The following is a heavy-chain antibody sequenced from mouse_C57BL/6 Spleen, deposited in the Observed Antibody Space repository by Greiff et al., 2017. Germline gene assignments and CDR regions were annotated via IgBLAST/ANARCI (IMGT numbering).Heavy chain of an antibody. CDR3: ARDGGWLLFDV. J-gene: IGHJ1*03. CDR1: GFTFSSYA. V-gene: IGHV5-4*01. D-gene: IGHD2-3*01. Sequence: EVKVVESGGGLVKPGGSLKLSCAASGFTFSSYAMSWVRQTPEKRLEWVATISDGGSYTYYPDNVKGRFTISRDNAKNNLYLQMSHLKSEDTAMYYCARDGGWLLFDVWGTGTTVTVSS. CDR2: ISDGGSYT.